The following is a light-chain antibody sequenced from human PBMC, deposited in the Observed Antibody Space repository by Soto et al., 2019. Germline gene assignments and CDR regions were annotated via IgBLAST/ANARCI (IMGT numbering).Light chain of an antibody. CDR3: SSYTSSSTFYV. J-gene: IGLJ1*01. CDR1: SSDVGGYNY. V-gene: IGLV2-14*01. CDR2: EVI. Sequence: QSALTQPASVSGSPGQSITISCTGTSSDVGGYNYVSWYQQHSGKAPKLMIYEVISRPSGVSIRFSGSKSGNTASLTISGLQAEDEADYYCSSYTSSSTFYVFGTGTKVTVL.